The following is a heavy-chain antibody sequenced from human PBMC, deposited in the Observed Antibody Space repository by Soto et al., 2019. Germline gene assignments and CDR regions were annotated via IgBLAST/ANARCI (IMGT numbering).Heavy chain of an antibody. CDR3: ARGTTTSAFSAMDV. CDR1: GSTFSNNA. D-gene: IGHD1-1*01. J-gene: IGHJ6*02. CDR2: ISYDGSNK. Sequence: QVQLVESGGGVVQPGRSLRLSCAASGSTFSNNAMDWVRQAPGKGLEWVAVISYDGSNKYIAESVKGRFTISRDNSKNKLFLQMNSLRAEDTAVYYCARGTTTSAFSAMDVWGQGTTVTVSS. V-gene: IGHV3-30-3*01.